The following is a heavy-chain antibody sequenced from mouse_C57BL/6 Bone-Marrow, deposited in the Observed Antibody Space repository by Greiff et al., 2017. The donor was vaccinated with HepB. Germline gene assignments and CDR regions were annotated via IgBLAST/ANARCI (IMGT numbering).Heavy chain of an antibody. D-gene: IGHD2-3*01. CDR2: IRNKANGYTT. CDR1: GFTFTDYY. Sequence: EVQVVKSGGGLVQPGGSLSLSCAASGFTFTDYYMSWVRQPPGKALEWLGFIRNKANGYTTEYSASVKGRFTISRDNSQSILYLQMNALRAEDSATYYCARYDVYYPFDYWGQGTTLTVSS. CDR3: ARYDVYYPFDY. V-gene: IGHV7-3*01. J-gene: IGHJ2*01.